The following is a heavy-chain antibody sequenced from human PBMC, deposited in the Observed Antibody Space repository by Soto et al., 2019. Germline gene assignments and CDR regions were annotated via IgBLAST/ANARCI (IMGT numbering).Heavy chain of an antibody. D-gene: IGHD3-3*02. J-gene: IGHJ4*02. Sequence: QVQLQESGPGLVKPSKTLSLTCSVSGASTVSHYHWTWIRQPPGKGLEWMGYIFNSGTTFYNPSLTIRLSISMDTSGNHFSLELRSVTAADTAVYYCALALGPTTGLDYWGQGTLVTVSS. CDR2: IFNSGTT. CDR1: GASTVSHYH. CDR3: ALALGPTTGLDY. V-gene: IGHV4-31*02.